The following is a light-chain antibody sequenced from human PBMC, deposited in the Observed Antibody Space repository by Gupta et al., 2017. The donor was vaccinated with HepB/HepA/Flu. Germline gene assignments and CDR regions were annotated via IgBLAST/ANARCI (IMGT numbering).Light chain of an antibody. J-gene: IGLJ2*01. CDR2: ANS. Sequence: QSVLTQPPSVSGAPGQRVTISCIGSSSNIGAAFDVHWYQHVPGTAPKLLIYANSNRPSGVPARFSGSTSGTSASLAITGLQAEDEAEYYCQSYDSQLGGSVVFGGGTKLTVL. V-gene: IGLV1-40*01. CDR3: QSYDSQLGGSVV. CDR1: SSNIGAAFD.